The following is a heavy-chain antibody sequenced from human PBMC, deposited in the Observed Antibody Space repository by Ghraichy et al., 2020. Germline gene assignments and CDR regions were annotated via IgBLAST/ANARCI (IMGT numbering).Heavy chain of an antibody. Sequence: LSLTCAVAGFSFNSYWMSWVRQAPGKGLEWVANIVQDGSEKYYVDSVKGRFTISRNNAKSSLYLQMSSLSVEDTAVYYCARGLYSSSSVSGYWGQGTLVTVSS. CDR1: GFSFNSYW. CDR2: IVQDGSEK. V-gene: IGHV3-7*01. D-gene: IGHD6-6*01. CDR3: ARGLYSSSSVSGY. J-gene: IGHJ4*02.